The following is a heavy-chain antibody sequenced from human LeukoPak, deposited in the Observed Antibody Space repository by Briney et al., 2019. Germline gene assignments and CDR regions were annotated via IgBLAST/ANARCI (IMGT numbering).Heavy chain of an antibody. CDR3: ARGRYSSDDWFDP. CDR1: GYTFTSYG. V-gene: IGHV1-8*02. J-gene: IGHJ5*02. Sequence: AASVKVSCKASGYTFTSYGINWVRQATGQGLEWMGWMNPNSGNTGYAQKFQGRVTMTRNTSISTAYMELSSLRSEDTAVYYCARGRYSSDDWFDPWGQGTLVTVSS. CDR2: MNPNSGNT. D-gene: IGHD6-25*01.